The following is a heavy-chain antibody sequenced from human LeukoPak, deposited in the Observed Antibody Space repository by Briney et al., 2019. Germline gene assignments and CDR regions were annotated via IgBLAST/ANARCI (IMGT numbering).Heavy chain of an antibody. CDR3: ARETSGSAGY. J-gene: IGHJ4*02. CDR1: GFTVSSNY. Sequence: GGSLRLSCAASGFTVSSNYMSWARQAPGKGLEWVSVIYGSGSTYYTDSVKGRFTISRDNSKNTLYLQMNSLRAGDTAVYYCARETSGSAGYWGQGTLVTVSA. D-gene: IGHD5-12*01. V-gene: IGHV3-53*01. CDR2: IYGSGST.